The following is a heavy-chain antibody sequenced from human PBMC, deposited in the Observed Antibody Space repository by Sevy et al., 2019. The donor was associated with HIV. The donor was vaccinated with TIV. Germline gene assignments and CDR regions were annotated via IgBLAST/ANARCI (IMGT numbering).Heavy chain of an antibody. Sequence: SETLSLTCSVSGGSISSYFWTWVRQSPAKGLEWIGNIYFTGNTDYSPSLKSRVTLSLDTSKSQFSLTLKSVTAVDTAIYFCARDSTTRPRVLDYWGQGTLVTVSS. CDR3: ARDSTTRPRVLDY. J-gene: IGHJ4*02. D-gene: IGHD1-1*01. CDR2: IYFTGNT. V-gene: IGHV4-59*01. CDR1: GGSISSYF.